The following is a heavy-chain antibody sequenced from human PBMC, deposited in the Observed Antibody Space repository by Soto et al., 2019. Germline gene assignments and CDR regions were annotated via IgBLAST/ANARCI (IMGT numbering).Heavy chain of an antibody. D-gene: IGHD1-26*01. CDR1: GYTFTSYG. Sequence: XSVKVSFNASGYTFTSYGISLVRQAPGQGLEWMGWINAGNGNTKYSQKYQGRVTITRDTSASTAYMELRSLRSEDTAVYYCARGYTFPFDPWGQGTLVTVSS. J-gene: IGHJ5*02. V-gene: IGHV1-3*01. CDR2: INAGNGNT. CDR3: ARGYTFPFDP.